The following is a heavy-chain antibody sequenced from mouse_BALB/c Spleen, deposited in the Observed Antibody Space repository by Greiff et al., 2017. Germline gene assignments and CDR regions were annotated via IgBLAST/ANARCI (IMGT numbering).Heavy chain of an antibody. CDR3: ARGGYGNYFYAMDY. Sequence: QVQLQQSGAELVRPGTSVKISCKASGYTFTNYWLGWVKQRPGHGLEWIGDIYPGGGYTNYNEKFKGKATLTADTSSSTAYMQLSSLTSEDSAVYFCARGGYGNYFYAMDYWGQGTSVTVSS. CDR1: GYTFTNYW. D-gene: IGHD2-10*02. V-gene: IGHV1-63*02. CDR2: IYPGGGYT. J-gene: IGHJ4*01.